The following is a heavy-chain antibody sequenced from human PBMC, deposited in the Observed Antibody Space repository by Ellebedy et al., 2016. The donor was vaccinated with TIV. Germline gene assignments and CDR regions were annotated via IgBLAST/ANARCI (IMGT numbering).Heavy chain of an antibody. CDR3: ATDQVGFGMDA. CDR2: IKSTTDGATT. J-gene: IGHJ6*02. D-gene: IGHD1-26*01. CDR1: GFIFSSAW. V-gene: IGHV3-15*01. Sequence: GGSLRLXXATSGFIFSSAWMSWVRQAPGKGLEWVGQIKSTTDGATTDFAAPVKGRFSISRDDSKNTLYLEMNSLKSEDTAVYYCATDQVGFGMDAWGQGTTVIVSS.